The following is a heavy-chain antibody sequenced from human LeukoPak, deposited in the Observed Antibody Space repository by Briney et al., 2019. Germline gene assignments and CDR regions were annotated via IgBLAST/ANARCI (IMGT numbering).Heavy chain of an antibody. J-gene: IGHJ2*01. V-gene: IGHV4-59*01. CDR2: IYYSGST. Sequence: SETLSLTCTVSGGSISGYYWSWIRQPPGKGLGWIGCIYYSGSTNYNPSPKSRVTISVDTSKNQFSLKLSSVTAADTAVYYCARFGGASLTVVTPPYWYFDLWGRGTLVTVSS. CDR1: GGSISGYY. CDR3: ARFGGASLTVVTPPYWYFDL. D-gene: IGHD4-23*01.